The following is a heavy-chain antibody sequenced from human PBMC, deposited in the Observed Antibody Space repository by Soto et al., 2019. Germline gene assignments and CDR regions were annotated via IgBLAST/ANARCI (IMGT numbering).Heavy chain of an antibody. CDR1: GGSISSSSYC. CDR3: ARQFESGSNSYDSSGYAPNWFDP. CDR2: IYYSGST. J-gene: IGHJ5*02. V-gene: IGHV4-39*01. D-gene: IGHD3-22*01. Sequence: KPSETLSLTCTVSGGSISSSSYCWGWVRQPPGKGLEWIGSIYYSGSTYYNPSLKSRVTISVDTSKNQFSLKLSSVTAADTAVYYCARQFESGSNSYDSSGYAPNWFDPWGQGTLVTVSS.